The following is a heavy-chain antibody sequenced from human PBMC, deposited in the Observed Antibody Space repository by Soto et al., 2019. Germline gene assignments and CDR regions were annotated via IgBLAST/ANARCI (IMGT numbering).Heavy chain of an antibody. D-gene: IGHD3-10*01. V-gene: IGHV3-30-3*01. CDR2: ISYDGSNK. CDR3: APSMVPDPPDYYYYYGMDV. CDR1: GFTVSSYA. J-gene: IGHJ6*02. Sequence: GGSLRLSCAASGFTVSSYAMHWVRQARGKGLEGVAVISYDGSNKYYADSVKGRFTISRDNSKNTLYLQMNSLRAEDTAVYYCAPSMVPDPPDYYYYYGMDVWGQGTTVTVSS.